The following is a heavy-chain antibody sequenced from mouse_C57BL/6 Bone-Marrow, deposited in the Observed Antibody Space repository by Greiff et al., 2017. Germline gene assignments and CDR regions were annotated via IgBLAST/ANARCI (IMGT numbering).Heavy chain of an antibody. CDR1: GYTFTSYG. CDR2: IYPRSGNT. D-gene: IGHD1-1*01. J-gene: IGHJ3*01. Sequence: VQGVESGAELARPGASVKLSCKASGYTFTSYGISWVKQRTGQGLEWIGEIYPRSGNTYYNEKFKGKATLTADKSSSTAYMELRSLTSEDSAVYFCARLYYYGSSWFAYWGQGTLVTVSA. CDR3: ARLYYYGSSWFAY. V-gene: IGHV1-81*01.